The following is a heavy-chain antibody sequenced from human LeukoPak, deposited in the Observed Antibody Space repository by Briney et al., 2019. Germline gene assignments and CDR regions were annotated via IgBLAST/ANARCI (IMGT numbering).Heavy chain of an antibody. Sequence: ASVKVSCKASGYTFTGYYMHWVRQAPGQGLEWMGWINPNSGGTNYAQKFQGRVTMTRDTSISTAYMELSRLRSDDTAVYYCARGIAAAGFSSYYYYYYMDVWGKGTTVTVSS. CDR2: INPNSGGT. J-gene: IGHJ6*03. CDR1: GYTFTGYY. D-gene: IGHD6-13*01. V-gene: IGHV1-2*02. CDR3: ARGIAAAGFSSYYYYYYMDV.